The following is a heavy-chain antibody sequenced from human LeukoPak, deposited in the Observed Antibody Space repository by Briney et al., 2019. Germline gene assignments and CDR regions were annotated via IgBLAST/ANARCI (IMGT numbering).Heavy chain of an antibody. Sequence: PSETLSLTCAVSGASISNTNYYCGWIRQPPGKGQEWVASIYYTGTTYHNPALNSRVTISLDTSRTQFSLKLNSVTAADTAVYYCARFIPRWGFESWGQGTLVAVSS. V-gene: IGHV4-39*01. CDR1: GASISNTNYY. CDR3: ARFIPRWGFES. CDR2: IYYTGTT. D-gene: IGHD5-24*01. J-gene: IGHJ4*02.